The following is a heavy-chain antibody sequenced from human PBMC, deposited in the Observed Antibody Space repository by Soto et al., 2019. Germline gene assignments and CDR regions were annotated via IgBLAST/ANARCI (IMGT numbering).Heavy chain of an antibody. V-gene: IGHV4-59*01. D-gene: IGHD1-26*01. J-gene: IGHJ4*02. CDR3: XXRWGATLDY. CDR1: GGSISSYY. Sequence: QVQLQESGPGLVKPSETLSLTCTVSGGSISSYYWSWIRQPPGKGLEWIGYIYYSGSTNYNPSLKXRVXIXXXTSXNXFXXXXXXXTXADTAVYYCXXRWGATLDYWGQGTLVTVSS. CDR2: IYYSGST.